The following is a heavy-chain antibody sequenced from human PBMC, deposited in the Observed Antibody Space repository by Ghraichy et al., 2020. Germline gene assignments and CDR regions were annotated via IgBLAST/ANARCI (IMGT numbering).Heavy chain of an antibody. CDR3: AKGGTIHSASYMYV. Sequence: GGSLRLSCSASGFTISSYAMSWVRQTPVKGLEWVSGILRSGSNTYYTDSVKGRFTISRDLSNNTLFLQMNSLRAEDTALYYCAKGGTIHSASYMYVWGKGSTVTVSS. CDR1: GFTISSYA. V-gene: IGHV3-23*05. CDR2: ILRSGSNT. J-gene: IGHJ6*03. D-gene: IGHD2-21*01.